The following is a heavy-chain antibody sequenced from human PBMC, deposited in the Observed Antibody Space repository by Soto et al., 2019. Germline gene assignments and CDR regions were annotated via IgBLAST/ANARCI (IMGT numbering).Heavy chain of an antibody. CDR3: AKPVYYDFWSGYGR. CDR2: ISYDGSNK. D-gene: IGHD3-3*01. J-gene: IGHJ4*02. CDR1: GFTFSSYG. Sequence: PGGSLRLSCAASGFTFSSYGMHWVRQAPGKGLEWVAVISYDGSNKYYADSVKGRFTISRDNSKNTLYLQMNSLRAEDTAVYYCAKPVYYDFWSGYGRWGQGTLVTVS. V-gene: IGHV3-30*18.